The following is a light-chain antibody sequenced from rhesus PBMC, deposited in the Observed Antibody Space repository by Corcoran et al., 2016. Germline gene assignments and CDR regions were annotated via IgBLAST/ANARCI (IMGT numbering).Light chain of an antibody. CDR1: QGISNW. Sequence: DIQMTQSPSSLSASVGARVTITCRASQGISNWLAWYQQKPGKAPNLLLYRASNLKTGVPSRLRGSGPGTEFTLTISSLLPEDIGTYFCQQNDNSPWTFGQGTKVEIQ. CDR3: QQNDNSPWT. CDR2: RAS. J-gene: IGKJ1*01. V-gene: IGKV1-69*01.